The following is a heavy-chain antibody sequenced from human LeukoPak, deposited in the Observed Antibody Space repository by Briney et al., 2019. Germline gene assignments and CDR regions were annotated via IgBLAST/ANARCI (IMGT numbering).Heavy chain of an antibody. V-gene: IGHV1-3*01. CDR1: GYTFTIYA. D-gene: IGHD3-16*02. CDR2: INAGNGNT. Sequence: ASVKVSCKASGYTFTIYAMHWVRQAPGQRLEWMGWINAGNGNTKYSQKFQGRVTITRDTSASTAYMELSSLRSEDTAVYYCARDLSQSIGDYVWGSYRNYYFDYWGQGTLVTVSS. J-gene: IGHJ4*02. CDR3: ARDLSQSIGDYVWGSYRNYYFDY.